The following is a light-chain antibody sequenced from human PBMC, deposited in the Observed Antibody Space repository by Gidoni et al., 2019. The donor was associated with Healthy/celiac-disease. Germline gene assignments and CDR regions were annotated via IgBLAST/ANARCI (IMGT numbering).Light chain of an antibody. CDR1: QSVSSY. V-gene: IGKV3-11*01. J-gene: IGKJ4*01. Sequence: EIVLTQSPATLSLSPGERATLSCRASQSVSSYLAWYQQKPGQAPRLLIYDASNRATGIPARFSGSVSVTDFTLTISSLEPEDFAVYYCQQRSNWRLTFGGGTKVEIK. CDR2: DAS. CDR3: QQRSNWRLT.